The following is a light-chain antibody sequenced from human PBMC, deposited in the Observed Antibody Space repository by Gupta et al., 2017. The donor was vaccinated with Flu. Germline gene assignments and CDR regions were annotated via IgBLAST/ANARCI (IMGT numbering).Light chain of an antibody. CDR3: SSYAGSSRTFV. V-gene: IGLV2-8*01. Sequence: DIGGYQSVSWYQKVAGKAPRLIIYEVSERPSGVPDRFSGSKSGNTASLIVSGLQTEDEADHYCSSYAGSSRTFVFGTGTTITVL. J-gene: IGLJ1*01. CDR1: DIGGYQS. CDR2: EVS.